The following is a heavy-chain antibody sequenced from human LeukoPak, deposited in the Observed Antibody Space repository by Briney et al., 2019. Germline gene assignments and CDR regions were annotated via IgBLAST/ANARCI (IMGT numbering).Heavy chain of an antibody. CDR1: GYTFTSYD. D-gene: IGHD3-9*01. Sequence: ASVKVSCKASGYTFTSYDINWVRQATGQGLEWMGWINPNNGNTHYAQKFQGRVTMTMNTSISTAYMELSSLRSEETGVYYCARGLTGYYRFDYWGQGTQVTVSS. CDR2: INPNNGNT. J-gene: IGHJ4*02. CDR3: ARGLTGYYRFDY. V-gene: IGHV1-8*01.